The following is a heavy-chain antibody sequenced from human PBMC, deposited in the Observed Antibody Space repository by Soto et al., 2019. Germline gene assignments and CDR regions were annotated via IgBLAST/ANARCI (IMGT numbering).Heavy chain of an antibody. CDR2: ISYDGSNK. CDR1: GFTFSSYA. J-gene: IGHJ3*01. CDR3: AREYLF. Sequence: QVQLVESVGGVVQPGRSLRLSCAASGFTFSSYAMHWVRQAPGKGLEWVAVISYDGSNKYYADSVKGRFTISRDNSKNTLYLQMNSLRAEDTAVYYCAREYLFWGQGTMVTVSS. V-gene: IGHV3-30-3*01.